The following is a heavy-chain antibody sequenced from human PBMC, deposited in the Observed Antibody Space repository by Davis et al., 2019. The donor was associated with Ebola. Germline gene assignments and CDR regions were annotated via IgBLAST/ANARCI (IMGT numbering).Heavy chain of an antibody. D-gene: IGHD3-22*01. CDR2: IYYSGST. V-gene: IGHV4-59*06. CDR1: GGSISNYY. Sequence: PSETLSLTCTVSGGSISNYYWSWIRQPPGKGLEWIGYIYYSGSTYYKPSLKSRVTISLDTSKNQFSLNLYSVTAADTAVYYCARDLRYDSSGYDYYFYMDVWGKGTTVTVSS. J-gene: IGHJ6*03. CDR3: ARDLRYDSSGYDYYFYMDV.